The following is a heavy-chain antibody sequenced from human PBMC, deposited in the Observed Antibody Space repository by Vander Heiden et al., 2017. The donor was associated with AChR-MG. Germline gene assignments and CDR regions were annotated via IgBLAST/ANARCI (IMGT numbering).Heavy chain of an antibody. D-gene: IGHD3-22*01. CDR2: INPNSGGT. CDR3: ARGTYYYDSSGYYYVSRFDP. Sequence: QVQLVQSGAEVKKPGASVKVPCKDSGYTFTGYYMHWVRQAPGQGLEWMGWINPNSGGTNYAQKFQGRVTMTRDTSISTAYMELSRLRSDDTAVYYCARGTYYYDSSGYYYVSRFDPWGQGTLVTVSS. CDR1: GYTFTGYY. V-gene: IGHV1-2*02. J-gene: IGHJ5*02.